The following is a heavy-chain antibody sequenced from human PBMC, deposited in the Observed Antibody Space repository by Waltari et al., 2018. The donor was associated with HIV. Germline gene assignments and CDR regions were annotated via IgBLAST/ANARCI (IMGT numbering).Heavy chain of an antibody. CDR1: GFTFSTSH. CDR2: ISSSTTYK. J-gene: IGHJ6*02. D-gene: IGHD3-3*01. CDR3: ARDWSAYDEPDYYYAMDV. V-gene: IGHV3-21*02. Sequence: EVQLVESGGGLVKPGGSLRLACAASGFTFSTSHMTWVRQAPGKGLEWISSISSSTTYKNYAESVKGRFTISRDNAKKSLYLQMNSLRAEDTAVYYCARDWSAYDEPDYYYAMDVWGQGTTVTVSS.